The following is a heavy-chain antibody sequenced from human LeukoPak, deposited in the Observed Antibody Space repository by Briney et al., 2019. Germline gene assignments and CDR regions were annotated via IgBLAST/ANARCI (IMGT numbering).Heavy chain of an antibody. J-gene: IGHJ4*02. CDR3: AKDKGVSGYFDY. CDR1: GFTFNSYG. Sequence: PGGSLRLSCAASGFTFNSYGVHWVRQAPGKGLEWVAVISYDGSNKYYADSVKGRFAISRDNSKNTLYLQMNSLRAEDTAVYYCAKDKGVSGYFDYWGQGILVTVSS. D-gene: IGHD1-26*01. CDR2: ISYDGSNK. V-gene: IGHV3-30*18.